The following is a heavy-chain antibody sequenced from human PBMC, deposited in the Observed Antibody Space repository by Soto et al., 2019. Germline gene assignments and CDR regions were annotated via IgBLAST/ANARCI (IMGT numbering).Heavy chain of an antibody. CDR1: GFTFSSYA. V-gene: IGHV3-23*01. Sequence: PGGSLRLSCAASGFTFSSYAMSWVRQAPGKGLEWVSAISGSGGSTYYADSVKGRFTISRDNSKNTLYLQMNSLRAEDTAVYYCAREKVYYYGSGSSGFDIWGQGTMVTVSS. J-gene: IGHJ3*02. CDR2: ISGSGGST. CDR3: AREKVYYYGSGSSGFDI. D-gene: IGHD3-10*01.